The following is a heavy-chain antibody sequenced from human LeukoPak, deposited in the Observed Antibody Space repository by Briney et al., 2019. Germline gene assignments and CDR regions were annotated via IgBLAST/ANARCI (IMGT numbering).Heavy chain of an antibody. J-gene: IGHJ4*02. CDR2: IKQDGSEK. D-gene: IGHD3-22*01. V-gene: IGHV3-7*01. Sequence: GGSLRLSCAASGFTFSSYWMSWVRQAPGKGLEWVANIKQDGSEKYYVDSVKGRFTISRDNAKNSLYVQMNSLRAEDTAVYYCARDDDYYDSSGYYYDYFDYWGQGTLVTVSS. CDR3: ARDDDYYDSSGYYYDYFDY. CDR1: GFTFSSYW.